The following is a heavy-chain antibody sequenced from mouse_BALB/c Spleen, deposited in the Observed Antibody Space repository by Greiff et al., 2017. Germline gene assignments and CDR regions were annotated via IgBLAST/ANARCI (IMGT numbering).Heavy chain of an antibody. J-gene: IGHJ1*01. CDR1: GYTFTSYW. CDR3: ARGSDSRDWYFDV. CDR2: INPSNGRT. D-gene: IGHD1-1*01. Sequence: QVQLQQPGAELVKPGASVKLSCKASGYTFTSYWMHWVKQRPGQGLEWIGEINPSNGRTNYNEKFKSKATLTVDKSSSTAYMQLSSLTSEDSAVYCGARGSDSRDWYFDVWGAGTTVTVSA. V-gene: IGHV1S81*02.